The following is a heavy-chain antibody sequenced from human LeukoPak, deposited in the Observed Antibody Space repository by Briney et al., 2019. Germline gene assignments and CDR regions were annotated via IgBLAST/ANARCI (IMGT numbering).Heavy chain of an antibody. CDR2: IWTDGSKK. CDR1: GFTFSTYG. V-gene: IGHV3-33*01. D-gene: IGHD1-26*01. J-gene: IGHJ4*02. Sequence: GGSLRLSCAASGFTFSTYGMHWVRQAPGKGLEWVAVIWTDGSKKSYADSVKGRFTFTRDNSKNMLYLQMDSLRADDTAVYYCARRSSGTSGLDYWGQGILVTVSS. CDR3: ARRSSGTSGLDY.